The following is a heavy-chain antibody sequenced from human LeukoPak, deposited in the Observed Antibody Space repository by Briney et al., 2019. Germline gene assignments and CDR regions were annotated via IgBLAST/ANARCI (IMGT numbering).Heavy chain of an antibody. CDR2: IYTSGST. V-gene: IGHV4-61*02. Sequence: ASETLSLTCTVSGGSISSGSYYWSWIRQPAGKGLEWIGRIYTSGSTNYNPSLKSRVTISVDTSKNQFSLKLSSVTAADTAVYYCAREGIAAAVMSWGQGTLVTVSS. D-gene: IGHD6-13*01. CDR3: AREGIAAAVMS. CDR1: GGSISSGSYY. J-gene: IGHJ4*02.